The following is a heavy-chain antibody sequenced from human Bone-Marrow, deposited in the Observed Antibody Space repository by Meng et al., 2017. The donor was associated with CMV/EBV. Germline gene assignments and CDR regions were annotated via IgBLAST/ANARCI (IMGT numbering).Heavy chain of an antibody. CDR3: ARDLGYFDSHYYYGMDV. D-gene: IGHD3-9*01. Sequence: GESLKISCAASGFTFSRYSMNWVRQAPGKGLEWVSYISSSGSTIYYADSVKGRFTISRDNAKSSLYLQMNSLRAEDTAVYYCARDLGYFDSHYYYGMDVWGQGTTVTVSS. J-gene: IGHJ6*02. CDR2: ISSSGSTI. CDR1: GFTFSRYS. V-gene: IGHV3-48*04.